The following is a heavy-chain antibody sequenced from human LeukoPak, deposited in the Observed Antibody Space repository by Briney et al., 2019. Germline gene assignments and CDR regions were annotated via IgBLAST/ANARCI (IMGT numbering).Heavy chain of an antibody. V-gene: IGHV3-23*01. D-gene: IGHD5-12*01. J-gene: IGHJ4*02. CDR2: ISGSGGST. Sequence: GGSLRLSCAASGFTFSSYAMSWVRQAPGKGLEWVSAISGSGGSTYYADSVKGRFTISRDNSKNTLYLQMNSLRAEDTAVYYCAKDGYSGYDPRGDLGDYWGLGTLVTVSS. CDR1: GFTFSSYA. CDR3: AKDGYSGYDPRGDLGDY.